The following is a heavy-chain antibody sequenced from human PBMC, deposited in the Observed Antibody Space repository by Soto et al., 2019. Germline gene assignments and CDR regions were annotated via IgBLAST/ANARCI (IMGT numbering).Heavy chain of an antibody. D-gene: IGHD2-21*02. CDR2: IIPIFGTA. CDR3: ARGCGGDCYSGLDDAFDI. V-gene: IGHV1-69*13. Sequence: GASVKVSCKASGGTFSSYAISWVRQAPGQGLEWMGGIIPIFGTANYAQKFQGRVTITADESTSTAYMELSSLRSEDTAVYYCARGCGGDCYSGLDDAFDIWGQGTMVTVSS. J-gene: IGHJ3*02. CDR1: GGTFSSYA.